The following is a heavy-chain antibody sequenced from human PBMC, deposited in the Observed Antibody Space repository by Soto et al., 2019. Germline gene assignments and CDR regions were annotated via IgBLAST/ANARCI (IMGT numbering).Heavy chain of an antibody. CDR3: ATSLSAGYYYGMDV. Sequence: GASVKVSCKASGYTFTGYYMHWVRQAPGQGLEWMGWINPNSGGTNYAQKFQGRVTMTRDTSISTAYMELSRLRSDDTAVYYCATSLSAGYYYGMDVWGQGTTVTVSS. CDR1: GYTFTGYY. CDR2: INPNSGGT. D-gene: IGHD6-25*01. V-gene: IGHV1-2*02. J-gene: IGHJ6*02.